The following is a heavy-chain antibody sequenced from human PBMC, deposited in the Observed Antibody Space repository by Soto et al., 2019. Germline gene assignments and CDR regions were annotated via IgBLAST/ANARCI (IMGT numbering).Heavy chain of an antibody. D-gene: IGHD3-10*01. CDR3: GGRGGLLWFGERPY. J-gene: IGHJ4*02. CDR1: GFTFSSYA. CDR2: ISGSGGST. Sequence: EVQLLESGGGLVQPGGSLRLSCAASGFTFSSYAMSWVRQAPGKGLEWVSAISGSGGSTYYADSVKGRFTISRDNSKNTLYLQRNRVRAGDTAVYSGGGRGGLLWFGERPYWGQGTLVTVSS. V-gene: IGHV3-23*01.